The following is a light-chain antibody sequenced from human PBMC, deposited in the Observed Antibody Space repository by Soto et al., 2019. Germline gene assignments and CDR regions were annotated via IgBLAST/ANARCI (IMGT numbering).Light chain of an antibody. V-gene: IGKV1-6*01. CDR2: AAS. J-gene: IGKJ4*01. Sequence: AIQMTQTPSSLSASVGDRVTITCRASQGIRNDLGWYQQKPGEAPKLLIYAASSLQSGVPSRFSGSGSGTDFTLTISSLQPEDFATYYCLQDYNYPLTFGGGTKVEIK. CDR3: LQDYNYPLT. CDR1: QGIRND.